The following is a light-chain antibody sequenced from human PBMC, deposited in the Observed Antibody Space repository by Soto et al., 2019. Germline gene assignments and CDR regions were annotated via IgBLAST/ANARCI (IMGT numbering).Light chain of an antibody. CDR2: AVS. Sequence: QSVLPQPASVSGSPGQSITISCTGTSSDVGNYDYVSWYQQYPGKAPKLMIYAVSRRPSGGSNRFSGSKSDNTASLTISGLQAEDEADYYCTSYTPSSTYVFGTGTKLTVL. CDR1: SSDVGNYDY. CDR3: TSYTPSSTYV. V-gene: IGLV2-14*03. J-gene: IGLJ1*01.